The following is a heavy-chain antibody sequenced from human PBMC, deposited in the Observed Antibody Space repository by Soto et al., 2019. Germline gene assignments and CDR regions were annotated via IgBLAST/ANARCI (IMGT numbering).Heavy chain of an antibody. D-gene: IGHD3-3*01. CDR2: INPNSGGT. CDR1: GYTFTGYY. Sequence: ASVKVSCKASGYTFTGYYMHWVRQAPGQGLEWMGWINPNSGGTNYAQKFQGWVTMTRDTSISTAYMELSRLRSDGTAVYYCAREAGRLYYDFWSGYSQYYYYYGMDVWGQGTTVTVAS. V-gene: IGHV1-2*04. CDR3: AREAGRLYYDFWSGYSQYYYYYGMDV. J-gene: IGHJ6*02.